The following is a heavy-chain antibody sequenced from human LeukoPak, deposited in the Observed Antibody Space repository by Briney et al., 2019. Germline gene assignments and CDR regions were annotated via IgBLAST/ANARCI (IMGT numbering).Heavy chain of an antibody. V-gene: IGHV3-23*01. D-gene: IGHD3-16*02. CDR3: AKDRVITFGGVIVMNYFDY. CDR1: GFTFSSYA. CDR2: ISGSGGST. Sequence: GGSLRLSCAASGFTFSSYAMSWVRQAPGKGLEWVSAISGSGGSTYYADSVKGRFTISRDNPKNTLYLQMNSLRAEDTAVYYCAKDRVITFGGVIVMNYFDYWGQGTLVTVSS. J-gene: IGHJ4*02.